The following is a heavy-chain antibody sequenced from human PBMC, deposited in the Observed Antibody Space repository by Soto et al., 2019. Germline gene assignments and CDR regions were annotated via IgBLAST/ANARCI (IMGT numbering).Heavy chain of an antibody. CDR2: ISSYNGNT. D-gene: IGHD2-2*01. Sequence: ASVKVSGKASGYTFTTHGISWVRQAPGQGLEWMGWISSYNGNTNYAQRVQGRVTMTTDTSTSTTYMELRSLRSDDTAVYYCARGPRYCSSSICFAGVTWFDPWGQGTLVTVSS. V-gene: IGHV1-18*04. CDR3: ARGPRYCSSSICFAGVTWFDP. CDR1: GYTFTTHG. J-gene: IGHJ5*02.